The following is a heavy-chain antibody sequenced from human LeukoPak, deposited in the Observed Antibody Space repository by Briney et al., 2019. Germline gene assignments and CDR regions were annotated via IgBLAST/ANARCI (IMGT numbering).Heavy chain of an antibody. D-gene: IGHD3-10*01. Sequence: GGSLRLSCAASGFTFSSYWMSWVRQAPGKGLEWVANIKQDGSEKYYVDSVKGRFTISRDNAKNSLYLQMNSLRAEDTAEYYCARDRYYYGSGSYGYWGQGTLVTVSS. V-gene: IGHV3-7*03. J-gene: IGHJ4*02. CDR2: IKQDGSEK. CDR1: GFTFSSYW. CDR3: ARDRYYYGSGSYGY.